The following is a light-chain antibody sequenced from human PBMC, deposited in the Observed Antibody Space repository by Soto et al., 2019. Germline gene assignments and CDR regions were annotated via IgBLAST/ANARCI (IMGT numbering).Light chain of an antibody. V-gene: IGKV1-39*01. CDR3: QQSYSIPLT. Sequence: DIQMTQSPSSLSASVGDRVTITCRASQRPDNYVNWYQQKSGKAPKLLIYAASTLQSGVPSRFSGGASGTEFTLTISYLQPEDFATYYCQQSYSIPLTFGGGTKVEIK. J-gene: IGKJ4*01. CDR1: QRPDNY. CDR2: AAS.